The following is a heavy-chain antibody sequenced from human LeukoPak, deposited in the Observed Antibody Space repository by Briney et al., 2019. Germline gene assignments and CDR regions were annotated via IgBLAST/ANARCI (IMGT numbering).Heavy chain of an antibody. V-gene: IGHV1-3*03. J-gene: IGHJ4*02. Sequence: ASVKVSCKASGYTFTSYAMHWVRQAPGQRLEWMGWITADDGDTKYSEDLQGRVTITSDTSATTTYIELSSLTSEDMAVYYCAKEGLRVGAPRNYFDYWGQGTLVTVSS. CDR2: ITADDGDT. CDR3: AKEGLRVGAPRNYFDY. D-gene: IGHD1-26*01. CDR1: GYTFTSYA.